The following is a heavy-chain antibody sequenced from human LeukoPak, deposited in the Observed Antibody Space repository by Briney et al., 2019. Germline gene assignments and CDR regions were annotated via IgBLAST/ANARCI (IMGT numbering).Heavy chain of an antibody. CDR2: IIPIFGTA. CDR3: ARAADSSSYEIGVNWFDP. Sequence: SVKVSCRVSGGTFSSYAISWVRQAPGQGLEWMGGIIPIFGTANYAQKFQGRVTITADKSTSTAYMELSSLRSEDTAVYYCARAADSSSYEIGVNWFDPWGQGTLVTVSS. V-gene: IGHV1-69*06. J-gene: IGHJ5*02. D-gene: IGHD6-13*01. CDR1: GGTFSSYA.